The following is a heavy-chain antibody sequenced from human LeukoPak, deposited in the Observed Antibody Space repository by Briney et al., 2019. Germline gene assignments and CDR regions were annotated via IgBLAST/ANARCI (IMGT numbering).Heavy chain of an antibody. D-gene: IGHD6-13*01. CDR3: AKKTPGIHPFDS. J-gene: IGHJ4*02. Sequence: GGSLRLSCAASGLPFSISAFSWVRQAPGRGLEWVPTVGTDSDTYYADSVKGRFTISRDNSKNTLYLQMTGLRAEDTAVYYCAKKTPGIHPFDSWGQGTLVTVSP. CDR1: GLPFSISA. V-gene: IGHV3-23*01. CDR2: VGTDSDT.